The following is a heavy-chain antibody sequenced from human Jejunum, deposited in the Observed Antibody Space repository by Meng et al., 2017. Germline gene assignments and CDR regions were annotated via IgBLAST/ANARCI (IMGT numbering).Heavy chain of an antibody. J-gene: IGHJ4*02. D-gene: IGHD1-20*01. CDR3: AKWIVVGYYWTGYFDY. CDR1: DSSFSSAYY. Sequence: SETLSLTCDVSDSSFSSAYYWGWIRQPPGKGLEWIASISHSGSTYYSPSLKTRVTTSVDTSRRQVSLKLSSATAADTALYYCAKWIVVGYYWTGYFDYWGQGTLVTVSS. V-gene: IGHV4-38-2*01. CDR2: ISHSGST.